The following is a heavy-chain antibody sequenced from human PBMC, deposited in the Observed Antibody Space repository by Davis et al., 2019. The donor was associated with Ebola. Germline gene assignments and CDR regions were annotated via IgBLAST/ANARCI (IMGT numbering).Heavy chain of an antibody. D-gene: IGHD2-21*02. CDR3: ARRKRMTWDAFDI. CDR2: IYSYDSDT. V-gene: IGHV5-51*01. CDR1: AYKFTDYW. Sequence: GGSLRLSCKGSAYKFTDYWIGWVRQMPGKGLEWMGIIYSYDSDTRYSPSFQGQVTFSVDKSISTAYLQWSSLKASDTAMYYCARRKRMTWDAFDIWGQGTMVTVSS. J-gene: IGHJ3*02.